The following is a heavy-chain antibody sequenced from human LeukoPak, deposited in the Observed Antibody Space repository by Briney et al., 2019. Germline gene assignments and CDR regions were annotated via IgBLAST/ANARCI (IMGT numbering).Heavy chain of an antibody. J-gene: IGHJ5*02. CDR2: IYYSGST. CDR1: GGSISSSSYY. Sequence: NASETLSLTCTVSGGSISSSSYYWGWIRQPPGTGLEWIGSIYYSGSTYYNPSLKSRVTISVDTSKNQFSLKLSSVTAADTAVYYCARLEAAAGPGNWFDPWGQGTLVTVSS. CDR3: ARLEAAAGPGNWFDP. V-gene: IGHV4-39*01. D-gene: IGHD6-13*01.